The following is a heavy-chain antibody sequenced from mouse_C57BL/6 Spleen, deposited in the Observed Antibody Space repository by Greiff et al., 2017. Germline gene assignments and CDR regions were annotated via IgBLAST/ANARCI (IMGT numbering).Heavy chain of an antibody. D-gene: IGHD1-1*01. Sequence: EVMLVESGGGLVKPGGSLKLSCAASGFTFSSYAMSWVRQTPEKRLKWVATISDGGSYTYYPDNVKGRFTISRDNAKNNLYLQMSHLKSEDTAMYYCAREGITTVVATPFAYWGQGTLVTVSA. J-gene: IGHJ3*01. CDR1: GFTFSSYA. V-gene: IGHV5-4*01. CDR3: AREGITTVVATPFAY. CDR2: ISDGGSYT.